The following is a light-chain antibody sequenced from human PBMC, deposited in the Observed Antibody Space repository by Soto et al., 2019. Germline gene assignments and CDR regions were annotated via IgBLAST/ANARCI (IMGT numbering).Light chain of an antibody. CDR2: GAS. V-gene: IGKV3-20*01. CDR1: QSVSSSF. Sequence: EIVLTQSPGTLSLSPGERATLSCRASQSVSSSFLAWYQQKPGQAPRLLIYGASIRATGIPDRFSGSGSGTDFILTISRLEPEDFAVYYCQQYDSSPRTFGQGTKVEIK. J-gene: IGKJ1*01. CDR3: QQYDSSPRT.